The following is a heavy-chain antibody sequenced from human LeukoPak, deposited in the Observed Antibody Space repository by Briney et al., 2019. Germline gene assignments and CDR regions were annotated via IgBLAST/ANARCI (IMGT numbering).Heavy chain of an antibody. D-gene: IGHD2-21*02. CDR2: ISGSGGST. CDR1: GFTFSSYA. J-gene: IGHJ4*02. CDR3: AKDLYVGPLFILGVTTNFDY. Sequence: GGSLRLSCAASGFTFSSYAMSWVRQAPGKGLEWVSAISGSGGSTYYADSVKGRFTISRDNSKNTLYLQMNSLRAEDTAVYYCAKDLYVGPLFILGVTTNFDYWGQGTLVTVSS. V-gene: IGHV3-23*01.